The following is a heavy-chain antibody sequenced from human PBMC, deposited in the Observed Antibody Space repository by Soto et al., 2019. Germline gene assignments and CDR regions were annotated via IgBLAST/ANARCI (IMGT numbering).Heavy chain of an antibody. CDR2: ISGSGGSA. Sequence: EVQLLESWGDLVQPGGSLRLSCAASGLTFSNYAMNWVRQAPGKGLEWVSVISGSGGSASYADSVKGRFTISRDNSKNTMYLQMNSLRDEDTATYYCVKEGSGWYSRGSFDFWGRGTMVTVSS. CDR3: VKEGSGWYSRGSFDF. J-gene: IGHJ3*01. D-gene: IGHD6-19*01. CDR1: GLTFSNYA. V-gene: IGHV3-23*01.